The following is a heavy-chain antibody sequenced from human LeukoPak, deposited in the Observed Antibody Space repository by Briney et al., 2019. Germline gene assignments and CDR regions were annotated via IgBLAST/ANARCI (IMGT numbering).Heavy chain of an antibody. CDR1: GFTFSNYA. V-gene: IGHV3-23*01. Sequence: GGSLRLSCAASGFTFSNYAMSWVRQAPGKGLEWVSAIVGNGSSTYYADYVKGRFTISRDNSKNDLYLQLNRLRAEDTDVYYCAKWGDYDILTGYYDSDYWGQGTLVTVSS. D-gene: IGHD3-9*01. CDR2: IVGNGSST. CDR3: AKWGDYDILTGYYDSDY. J-gene: IGHJ4*02.